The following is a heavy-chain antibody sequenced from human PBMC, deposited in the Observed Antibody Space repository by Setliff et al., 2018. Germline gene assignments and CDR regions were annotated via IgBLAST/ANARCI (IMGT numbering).Heavy chain of an antibody. Sequence: PGGSLRLSCAASGFTFSSFDLSWVRQTPGKGLEWISTIRSNSPTLYYVDSVKGRFTISRDNAKNSLYLQMNSLRAEDTAVYYCARDRIREYYYYYMDVWGKGTTVTVSS. J-gene: IGHJ6*03. CDR3: ARDRIREYYYYYMDV. CDR1: GFTFSSFD. CDR2: IRSNSPTL. V-gene: IGHV3-48*04.